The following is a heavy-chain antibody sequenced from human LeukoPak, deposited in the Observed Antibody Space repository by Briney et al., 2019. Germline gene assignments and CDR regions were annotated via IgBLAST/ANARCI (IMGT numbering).Heavy chain of an antibody. CDR3: ARARSPTLGYFDL. CDR1: GFTVSNNY. CDR2: IYSGGST. D-gene: IGHD1-26*01. V-gene: IGHV3-53*01. J-gene: IGHJ2*01. Sequence: GGSLRLSCAASGFTVSNNYMNWVRQAPGKGLEWVSVIYSGGSTYYADSVKGRFTISRDNAKNSLYLQMNSLRAEDTAVYYCARARSPTLGYFDLWGRGTLVTVSS.